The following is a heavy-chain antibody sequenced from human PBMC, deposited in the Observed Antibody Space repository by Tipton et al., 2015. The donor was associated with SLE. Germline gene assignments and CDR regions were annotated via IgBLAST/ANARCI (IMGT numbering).Heavy chain of an antibody. J-gene: IGHJ4*02. CDR3: ASEVRRGGYCSGGSCYHY. V-gene: IGHV3-23*01. D-gene: IGHD2-15*01. CDR1: GFTFSSYA. Sequence: SLRLSCAASGFTFSSYAMSWVRQAPGKGLEWVSAISGSGGSTYYADSVKGRFTISRDNSKNTLYLQMNSLRAEDTAVYYCASEVRRGGYCSGGSCYHYWGQGTLVTVSS. CDR2: ISGSGGST.